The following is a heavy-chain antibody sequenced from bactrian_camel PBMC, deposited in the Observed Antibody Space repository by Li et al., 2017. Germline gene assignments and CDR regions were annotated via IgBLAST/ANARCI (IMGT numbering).Heavy chain of an antibody. V-gene: IGHV3S40*01. CDR3: TGQSSTTVLGY. Sequence: VQLVESGGGLVQPGESLRLSCATSGYTFGSYGMTWVRQAPGKGLEWIARIHRNGVSTFYADSVKGRFTISQDNAKNTLYLQMNSLKTEDTAVYYCTGQSSTTVLGYWGQGTQVTVS. D-gene: IGHD3*01. J-gene: IGHJ4*01. CDR1: GYTFGSYG. CDR2: IHRNGVST.